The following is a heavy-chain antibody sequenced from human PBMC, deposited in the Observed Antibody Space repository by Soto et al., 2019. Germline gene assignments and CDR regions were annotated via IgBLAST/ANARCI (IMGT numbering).Heavy chain of an antibody. CDR3: VRGPDYSNFGYFDS. Sequence: GGSLRLSCAASGFTFSSHAMNWVRQAPGKGLEWVALIWNAGNNKYYADAGSVKGRFTISRDNSRNTLYLEINNARADDTAVYYCVRGPDYSNFGYFDSWGQGILVTVSS. J-gene: IGHJ4*02. D-gene: IGHD4-4*01. V-gene: IGHV3-33*01. CDR1: GFTFSSHA. CDR2: IWNAGNNK.